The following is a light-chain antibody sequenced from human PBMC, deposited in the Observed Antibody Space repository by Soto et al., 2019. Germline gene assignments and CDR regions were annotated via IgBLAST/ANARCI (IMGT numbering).Light chain of an antibody. CDR2: GAS. CDR1: QSVGSS. J-gene: IGKJ1*01. V-gene: IGKV3-20*01. Sequence: IVLTQSPVTRSLSPGERATLSCRASQSVGSSLSWYQQKPGQAPRLLFYGASNRATAIPDRFSGSGFGTDFTLTITRLEPEDFAVYYCQQYGDSPQTFGPGTKVDIK. CDR3: QQYGDSPQT.